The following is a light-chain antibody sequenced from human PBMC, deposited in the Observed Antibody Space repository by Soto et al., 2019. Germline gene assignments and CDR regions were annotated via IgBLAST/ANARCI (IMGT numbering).Light chain of an antibody. CDR2: AAS. J-gene: IGKJ2*01. Sequence: AILMTQSPSSLSASVGDRVTITCRASQGIRNDLGWYQQKPGKAPKLLIYAASSLHSGVPSRFSGSGSGTDFTLTISSLQPEDFATYYCLQDYNYPYTFGQGTKLEIK. CDR3: LQDYNYPYT. CDR1: QGIRND. V-gene: IGKV1-6*01.